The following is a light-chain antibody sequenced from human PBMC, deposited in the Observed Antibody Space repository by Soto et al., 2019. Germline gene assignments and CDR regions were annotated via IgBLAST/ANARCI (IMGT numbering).Light chain of an antibody. CDR1: SRDVGGYDD. V-gene: IGLV2-11*01. Sequence: QSVLTQPRSVSGAPGQSVTISCTGTSRDVGGYDDVSWYQQHPGKAPKLIVYDVTERPSGVPDRFSGSKSGNTASLTISGLQAEDEADYSCCSFAGSYSYVFGTGTTVTVL. CDR3: CSFAGSYSYV. J-gene: IGLJ1*01. CDR2: DVT.